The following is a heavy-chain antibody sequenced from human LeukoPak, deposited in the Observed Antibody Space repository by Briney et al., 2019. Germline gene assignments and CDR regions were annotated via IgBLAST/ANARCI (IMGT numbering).Heavy chain of an antibody. CDR2: ISSSSSYI. CDR1: GFTFSTYS. Sequence: GGSLRLSCAASGFTFSTYSMNWVRQAPGKGLEWVSSISSSSSYIYYADSVKGRFTISRDNAKNSLYLQMNSLRSDDTAVYYCARDYSGDPDYWGQGTLVTVSS. D-gene: IGHD2-15*01. J-gene: IGHJ4*02. V-gene: IGHV3-21*04. CDR3: ARDYSGDPDY.